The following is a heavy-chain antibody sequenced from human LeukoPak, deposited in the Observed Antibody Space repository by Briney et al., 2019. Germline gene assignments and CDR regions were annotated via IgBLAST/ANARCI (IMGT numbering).Heavy chain of an antibody. CDR1: GYTFTSYY. D-gene: IGHD3-9*01. J-gene: IGHJ4*02. CDR3: ARVKVRDILTGPLDH. Sequence: ASVKVSCKASGYTFTSYYMHWVRQAPGQGLEWMGIINPSGGSTSYAQKFQGRVTMTRDTSTSTVYMELSSLRSEDTAVYYCARVKVRDILTGPLDHWGQGTLVTVSS. V-gene: IGHV1-46*01. CDR2: INPSGGST.